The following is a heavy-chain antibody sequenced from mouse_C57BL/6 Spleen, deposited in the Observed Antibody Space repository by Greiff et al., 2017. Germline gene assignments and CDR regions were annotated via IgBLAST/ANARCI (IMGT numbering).Heavy chain of an antibody. V-gene: IGHV1-26*01. CDR2: INPNNGGT. J-gene: IGHJ3*01. CDR1: GYTFTDYY. D-gene: IGHD1-1*01. CDR3: ARGGGSSPWFAY. Sequence: EVQLQQSGPELVKPGASVKISCKASGYTFTDYYMNWVKQSHGKSLEWIGDINPNNGGTSYNQKFKGKAPLTVDKSSSTAYMELRSLTSEDYAVYYCARGGGSSPWFAYWGQGTLVTVSA.